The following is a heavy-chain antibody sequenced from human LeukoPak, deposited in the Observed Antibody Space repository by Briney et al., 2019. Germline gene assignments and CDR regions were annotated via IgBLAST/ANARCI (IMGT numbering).Heavy chain of an antibody. CDR2: INPNSGGT. J-gene: IGHJ4*02. Sequence: ASVKVSCKASGYTFTGYYMHWVRQAPGQGLEGMGWINPNSGGTNYAQKFQGWVTMTRDTSISTAYMELSRPRSDDTAVYYCARELNYYGSGSYFYWGQGTLVTVSS. D-gene: IGHD3-10*01. CDR1: GYTFTGYY. CDR3: ARELNYYGSGSYFY. V-gene: IGHV1-2*04.